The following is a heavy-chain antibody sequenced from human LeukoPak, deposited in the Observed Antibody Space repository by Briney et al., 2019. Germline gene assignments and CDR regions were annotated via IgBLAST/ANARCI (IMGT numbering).Heavy chain of an antibody. J-gene: IGHJ4*02. D-gene: IGHD5-24*01. CDR1: GGSVSSGSYY. CDR3: ARGRALSGYNY. V-gene: IGHV4-61*01. CDR2: IYYSGST. Sequence: SETLSLTCTVSGGSVSSGSYYWSWIRQPPGKGLEWIGYIYYSGSTNYNPSLKSRVTISLDTSKNQFSLKLSSVTAADTAVYYCARGRALSGYNYWGQGTLVTVSS.